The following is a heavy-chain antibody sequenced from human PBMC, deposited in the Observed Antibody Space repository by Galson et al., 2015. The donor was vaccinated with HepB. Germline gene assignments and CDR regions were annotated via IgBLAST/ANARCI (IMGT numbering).Heavy chain of an antibody. Sequence: SLRLSCATSGFTFSSYAMSWVRQAPGKGLEWVSAISGSGGSTYYADSVKGRFTISRDNSKNTLYLQMNSPRVEDTAVYYCAKDGYYDSSGYYYEGAFDIWGQGTMVTVSS. V-gene: IGHV3-23*01. J-gene: IGHJ3*02. CDR1: GFTFSSYA. D-gene: IGHD3-22*01. CDR2: ISGSGGST. CDR3: AKDGYYDSSGYYYEGAFDI.